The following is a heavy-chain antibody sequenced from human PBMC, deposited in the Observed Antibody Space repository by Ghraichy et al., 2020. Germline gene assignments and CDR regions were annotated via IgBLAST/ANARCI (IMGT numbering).Heavy chain of an antibody. CDR2: VYRSGSA. Sequence: SETLSLTCTVSGGSISSSDYYWVWIRQPPGKGLESIGSVYRSGSAFYNTSLRSRVTISVDTSKNQFSLKVNSVTAADTAVYYCARQGDRGLSRWFDPWGQGTLVTVSS. CDR3: ARQGDRGLSRWFDP. D-gene: IGHD3-10*01. CDR1: GGSISSSDYY. J-gene: IGHJ5*02. V-gene: IGHV4-39*01.